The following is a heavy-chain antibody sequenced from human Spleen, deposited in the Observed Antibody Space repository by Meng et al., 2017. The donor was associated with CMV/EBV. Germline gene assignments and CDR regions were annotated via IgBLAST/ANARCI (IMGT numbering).Heavy chain of an antibody. CDR2: IYWDDDK. D-gene: IGHD6-19*01. J-gene: IGHJ4*02. Sequence: QTPLKGAGPTPGKPTQTPTLTCTFSGFSLSTSGVGVGWIRQPPGKALEWLALIYWDDDKRYSPSLKSRLTITKDTSKNQVVLTMTNMDPVDTATYYCAHLLAVATCFDYWGQGTLVTVSS. CDR1: GFSLSTSGVG. CDR3: AHLLAVATCFDY. V-gene: IGHV2-5*02.